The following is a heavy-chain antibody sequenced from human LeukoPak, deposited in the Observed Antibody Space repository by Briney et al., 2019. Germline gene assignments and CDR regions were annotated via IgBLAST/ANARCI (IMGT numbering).Heavy chain of an antibody. CDR2: INHSGST. CDR1: GGSFSGYY. CDR3: ARVFVTYYYDSSGYKYFDY. V-gene: IGHV4-34*01. Sequence: PSETLSLTCAVYGGSFSGYYWSWIRQPPGKGLEWIEEINHSGSTNYNPSLKSRVTISVDTSKNQFSLKLSSVTAADTAVYYCARVFVTYYYDSSGYKYFDYWGQGTLVTVSS. J-gene: IGHJ4*02. D-gene: IGHD3-22*01.